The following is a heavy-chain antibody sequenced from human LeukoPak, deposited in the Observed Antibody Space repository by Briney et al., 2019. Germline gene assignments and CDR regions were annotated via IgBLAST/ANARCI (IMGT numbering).Heavy chain of an antibody. D-gene: IGHD4-17*01. CDR3: ARSPCMSTGTFDY. CDR1: GGSISSYY. V-gene: IGHV4-59*01. CDR2: ISYSGST. J-gene: IGHJ4*02. Sequence: SETLSLTCTVSGGSISSYYWSWLRQTPGKGLEWTGYISYSGSTNYNPPLKSRLTISVDTSKNQFSLKLSSVTAADTAVYYCARSPCMSTGTFDYWGQGTLVTVSS.